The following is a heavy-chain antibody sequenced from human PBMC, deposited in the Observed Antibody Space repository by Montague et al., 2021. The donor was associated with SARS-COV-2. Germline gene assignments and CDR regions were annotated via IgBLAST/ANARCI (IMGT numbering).Heavy chain of an antibody. CDR2: ISQGGNT. D-gene: IGHD2-2*02. CDR1: GGSFSRYY. Sequence: SETLSFTCAVSGGSFSRYYWSWIRQPPGKGLEWIGEISQGGNTKYNPSLQNRVSISLDTSRNQFSLKVSSVTAADTAIYYCARLGDGIVPSPILGLGPYYSFYYMNVWGKGTTVTVSS. J-gene: IGHJ6*03. CDR3: ARLGDGIVPSPILGLGPYYSFYYMNV. V-gene: IGHV4-34*01.